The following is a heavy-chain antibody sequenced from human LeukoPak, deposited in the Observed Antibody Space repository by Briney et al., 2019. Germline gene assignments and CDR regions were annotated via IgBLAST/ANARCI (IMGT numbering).Heavy chain of an antibody. CDR3: ARDSGSYYKESY. CDR2: ISSSSSYI. D-gene: IGHD1-26*01. J-gene: IGHJ4*02. Sequence: GGSLRLSCAASGFTFSNYAMSWVRQAPGKGLEWVSSISSSSSYIYYADSVKGRFTISRDNAKNSLYLQMNSLRAEDTAVYYCARDSGSYYKESYWGQGTLVTVSS. CDR1: GFTFSNYA. V-gene: IGHV3-21*01.